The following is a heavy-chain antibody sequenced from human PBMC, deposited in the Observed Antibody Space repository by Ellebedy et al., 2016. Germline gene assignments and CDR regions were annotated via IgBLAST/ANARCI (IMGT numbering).Heavy chain of an antibody. CDR3: ARVGAPPKAAGTLIYYGMDV. CDR2: MNPNSGNT. V-gene: IGHV1-8*01. Sequence: ASVKVSCKASGYTFTSYDINWVRQATGQGLEWLGWMNPNSGNTGYAQKFQGRVTMTRNTSISTAYMELSSLRSEDTAVYYGARVGAPPKAAGTLIYYGMDVWGQGTTVTVSS. CDR1: GYTFTSYD. D-gene: IGHD6-13*01. J-gene: IGHJ6*02.